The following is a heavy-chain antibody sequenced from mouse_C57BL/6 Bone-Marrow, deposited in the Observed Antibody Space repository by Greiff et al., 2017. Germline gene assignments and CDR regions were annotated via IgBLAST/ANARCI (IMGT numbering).Heavy chain of an antibody. CDR3: ASRDGSSLYWYFDV. D-gene: IGHD1-1*01. CDR1: GYSITSDY. V-gene: IGHV3-8*01. CDR2: ISYSGST. J-gene: IGHJ1*03. Sequence: EVQLQQSGPGLAKPSPTLSLTCSVTGYSITSDYWNWIRKFPGNKLEYMGYISYSGSTYYNQTLKSRISITRDTSKNQYYLQLNSVTTDDTATDYCASRDGSSLYWYFDVWGTGTTVTVSS.